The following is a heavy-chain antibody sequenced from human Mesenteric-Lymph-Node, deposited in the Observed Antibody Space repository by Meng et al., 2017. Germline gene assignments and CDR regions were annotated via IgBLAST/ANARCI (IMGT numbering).Heavy chain of an antibody. CDR1: GGSISISTW. V-gene: IGHV4-4*02. D-gene: IGHD6-19*01. CDR3: ARDPYATGWAG. Sequence: QMQLKESGPGLVKPSGTLSLTCAVSGGSISISTWWSWVRQPPGKGLEWIGEIYHSGGTNYNPSLRGRVTISLDKSKNQFSLTLRSVTAADTAVYYCARDPYATGWAGWGQGTLVTVSS. J-gene: IGHJ4*02. CDR2: IYHSGGT.